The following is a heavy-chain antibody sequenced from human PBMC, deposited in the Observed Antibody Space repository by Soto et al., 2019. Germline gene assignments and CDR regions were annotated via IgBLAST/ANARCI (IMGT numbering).Heavy chain of an antibody. Sequence: SETLSLTCAVSSGSISSSNWWSWVRQPPGKGLEWIGEIYHSGSTNYNPSLKSRVTISVDKSKNQFSLKLSSVTAADTAVYYCAIGRKAARPYYYYYMDVWGKGTTVTVSS. CDR3: AIGRKAARPYYYYYMDV. CDR2: IYHSGST. J-gene: IGHJ6*03. V-gene: IGHV4-4*02. CDR1: SGSISSSNW. D-gene: IGHD6-6*01.